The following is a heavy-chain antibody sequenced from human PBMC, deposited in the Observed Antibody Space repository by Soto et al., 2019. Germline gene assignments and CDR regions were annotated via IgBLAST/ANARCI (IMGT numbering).Heavy chain of an antibody. V-gene: IGHV2-5*02. D-gene: IGHD3-10*01. CDR2: IYWDDDK. CDR1: GFSLSTSGVG. CDR3: AHRRGGDAEPQGGYWFDP. J-gene: IGHJ5*02. Sequence: QITLKESGPTLVKPTQTLTLTCTFSGFSLSTSGVGVGWIRQPPGKALEWLALIYWDDDKRYSPSLKSRLTSAKEHPSLPGARTPANRAHVDTATYASAHRRGGDAEPQGGYWFDPWGQGTLVTVSS.